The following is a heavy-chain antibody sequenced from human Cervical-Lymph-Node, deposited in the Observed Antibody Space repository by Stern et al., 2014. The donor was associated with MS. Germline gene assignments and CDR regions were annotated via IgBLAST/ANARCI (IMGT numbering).Heavy chain of an antibody. Sequence: VQLVQSGAEVKKPGSSVKVSCKASGGTISNYIIGWVRQAPGQGLEWMAGIIPMFGIANYAEKFQDRVTITADESTSTAYMDLSSLRSEDTAVYYCARATSDYIWGTYRFLDSWGQGTLVIVSS. CDR2: IIPMFGIA. J-gene: IGHJ4*02. D-gene: IGHD3-16*02. CDR3: ARATSDYIWGTYRFLDS. V-gene: IGHV1-69*01. CDR1: GGTISNYI.